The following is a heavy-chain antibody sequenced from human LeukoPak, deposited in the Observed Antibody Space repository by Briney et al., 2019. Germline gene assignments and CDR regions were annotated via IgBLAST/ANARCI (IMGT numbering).Heavy chain of an antibody. D-gene: IGHD6-13*01. CDR2: IYYSGVT. V-gene: IGHV4-59*08. CDR3: ARQNPAAAGQGLDY. Sequence: PSETLSLTCTVSGGSIIGYYWSRLRQPPGKGLEWIGYIYYSGVTNYNPSLKSRVTISVDTSKNQFSLNLSSVTATDTAVYYCARQNPAAAGQGLDYWGQGALVTVSS. J-gene: IGHJ4*02. CDR1: GGSIIGYY.